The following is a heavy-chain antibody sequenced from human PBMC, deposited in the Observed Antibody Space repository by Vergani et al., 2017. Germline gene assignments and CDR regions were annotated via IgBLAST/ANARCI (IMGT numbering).Heavy chain of an antibody. CDR1: GFTFSDFS. CDR2: IGSSGPYI. Sequence: QLVESGGGLVQPGGSLRLSCAASGFTFSDFSMSWVRQAPGKGLEWVAFIGSSGPYINYADSVKGRFIISRDNTNISLFLQLRSLRAEDAAVYYCAKEGGGYCSGGTCCPEYWGQGTLVIVSS. D-gene: IGHD2-15*01. CDR3: AKEGGGYCSGGTCCPEY. J-gene: IGHJ4*02. V-gene: IGHV3-21*06.